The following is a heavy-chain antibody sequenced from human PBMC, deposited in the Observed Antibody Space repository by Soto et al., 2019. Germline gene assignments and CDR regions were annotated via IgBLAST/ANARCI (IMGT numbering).Heavy chain of an antibody. J-gene: IGHJ4*02. V-gene: IGHV3-33*06. CDR2: IWYDGSNK. CDR1: GFTFSAYG. D-gene: IGHD3-10*01. Sequence: QVQLVESGGGVVQPGRSLRLSCAASGFTFSAYGMHWVRQAPGKGLEWVSTIWYDGSNKYYADSVKGRFTISRDNSKNTLYLNMNTLKAEDTAVYYCAKGITMVRGVDYWGQGTMVTVSS. CDR3: AKGITMVRGVDY.